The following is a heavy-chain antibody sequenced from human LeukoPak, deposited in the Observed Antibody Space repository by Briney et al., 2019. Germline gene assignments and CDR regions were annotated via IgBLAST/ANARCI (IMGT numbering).Heavy chain of an antibody. D-gene: IGHD6-13*01. Sequence: GGSLRLSCAASGSTFSSYAMSWVRPAPGKGLEWVSAISGSGGTTYYADSVKGRFTITRDNSKNTLYLHMNSLSAEDTAVYYCAKATLAAAGELDIWGQGTIVIVSA. J-gene: IGHJ3*02. CDR1: GSTFSSYA. CDR3: AKATLAAAGELDI. V-gene: IGHV3-23*01. CDR2: ISGSGGTT.